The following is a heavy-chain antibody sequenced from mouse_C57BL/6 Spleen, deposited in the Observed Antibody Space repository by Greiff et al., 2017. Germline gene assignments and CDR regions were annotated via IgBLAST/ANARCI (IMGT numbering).Heavy chain of an antibody. CDR3: ARWGNPSIYYGKRDAMDY. J-gene: IGHJ4*01. V-gene: IGHV1-76*01. D-gene: IGHD2-1*01. CDR1: GYTFTDDY. Sequence: QVQLQQSGAELVRPGASVKLSCKASGYTFTDDYINWVKQRPGQGLEWMARINPGRGNTYYNEQFKDKATLTAEKSSSTAYMQLSSLTSEDSAVVVCARWGNPSIYYGKRDAMDYWGQGTLVTVSS. CDR2: INPGRGNT.